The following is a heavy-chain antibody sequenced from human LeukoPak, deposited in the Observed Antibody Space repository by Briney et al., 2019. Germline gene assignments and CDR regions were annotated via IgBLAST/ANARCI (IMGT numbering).Heavy chain of an antibody. CDR2: INHSGST. J-gene: IGHJ4*02. CDR3: ARSSDYQGSKRALGHY. CDR1: GGSFSGYY. Sequence: PSETLSLTCAVYGGSFSGYYWSWIRQPPGKGLEWIGEINHSGSTNYNPSLKSRVTISVDTSKNLFSLKLGSVAAADTAVYYCARSSDYQGSKRALGHYWGQGTLVTVSS. D-gene: IGHD3-10*01. V-gene: IGHV4-34*01.